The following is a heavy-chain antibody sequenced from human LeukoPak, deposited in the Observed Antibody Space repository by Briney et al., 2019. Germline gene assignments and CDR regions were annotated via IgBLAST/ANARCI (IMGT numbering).Heavy chain of an antibody. V-gene: IGHV3-9*01. D-gene: IGHD3-22*01. CDR2: ISWNSGSI. Sequence: PGRSLRLSCAASGFTFDDYAMHWVRQAPGKGLEWVSGISWNSGSIGYADSVKGRFTISRDTAKHSLYLQMNSLRAEDTALYYCAKGKGAYYYDSSGGEFFDYWGQGTLVTVSS. CDR3: AKGKGAYYYDSSGGEFFDY. CDR1: GFTFDDYA. J-gene: IGHJ4*02.